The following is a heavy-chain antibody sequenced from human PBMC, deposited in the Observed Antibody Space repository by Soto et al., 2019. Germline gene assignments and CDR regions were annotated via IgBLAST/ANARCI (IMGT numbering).Heavy chain of an antibody. CDR2: IYSGGST. CDR1: GFTVSSNY. D-gene: IGHD3-22*01. CDR3: GREGDYYDSSGYSRDY. Sequence: GGSLRLSCAASGFTVSSNYMSWVRQAPGKGLEWVSVIYSGGSTYYADSVKGRFTISRDNSKNTLYLQMNSLRAEDTAVYYCGREGDYYDSSGYSRDYWGQGTLVTVS. J-gene: IGHJ4*02. V-gene: IGHV3-66*01.